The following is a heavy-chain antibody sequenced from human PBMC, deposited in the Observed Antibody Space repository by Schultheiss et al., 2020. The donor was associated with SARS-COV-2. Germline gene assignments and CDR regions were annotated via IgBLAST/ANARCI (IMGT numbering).Heavy chain of an antibody. Sequence: GGSLRLSCAASGFTFSNSDMNWVRQAPGKGLEWVSFIYVCGSTYYADSGKGRFTISRDKSKNSLYLQMNSLRAEDTAVYYCGKGGGNYAPDSWGQGTLVTVSS. CDR1: GFTFSNSD. D-gene: IGHD3-16*01. CDR2: IYVCGST. V-gene: IGHV3-66*01. J-gene: IGHJ4*02. CDR3: GKGGGNYAPDS.